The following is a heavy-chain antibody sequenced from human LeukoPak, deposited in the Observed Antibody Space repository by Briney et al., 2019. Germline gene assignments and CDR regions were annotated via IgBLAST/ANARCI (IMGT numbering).Heavy chain of an antibody. V-gene: IGHV3-21*01. CDR1: GFTFSTYS. CDR3: AGYDFWSGYRTDY. J-gene: IGHJ4*02. D-gene: IGHD3-3*01. Sequence: PGGSLRLSCAASGFTFSTYSMMWVRQAPGKGLEWVSAISGDSTWIYYADSVKGRFTISRDNAKNSLYLQMNSLRAEDTAVYYCAGYDFWSGYRTDYWGQGTLVTVSS. CDR2: ISGDSTWI.